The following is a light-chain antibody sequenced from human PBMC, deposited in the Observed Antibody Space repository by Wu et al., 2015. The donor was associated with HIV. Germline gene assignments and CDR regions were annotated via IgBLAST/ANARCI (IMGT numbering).Light chain of an antibody. CDR2: SAS. CDR3: QHASEYPYT. Sequence: GDTVTISCRASQGIRSSLAWYQQKSGKVPKLLISSASTLQHGVPSRFNGGGSGTDFTLTINGLQPEDFAIYYCQHASEYPYTFGQGTKV. V-gene: IGKV1-9*01. CDR1: QGIRSS. J-gene: IGKJ2*01.